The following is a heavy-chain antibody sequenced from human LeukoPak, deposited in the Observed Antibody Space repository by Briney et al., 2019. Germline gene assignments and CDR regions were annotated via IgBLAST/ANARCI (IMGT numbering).Heavy chain of an antibody. Sequence: GESLKISCKGSGYSSSTYWIGWVRQMPGKGLEYMGIIHPGDSDTRYSPSFQGQVTISADKSISAAYLQWSSLKASDTAIYYCATWGSSAWFDYWGQGTLVTVSS. V-gene: IGHV5-51*01. CDR1: GYSSSTYW. J-gene: IGHJ4*02. CDR3: ATWGSSAWFDY. CDR2: IHPGDSDT. D-gene: IGHD6-19*01.